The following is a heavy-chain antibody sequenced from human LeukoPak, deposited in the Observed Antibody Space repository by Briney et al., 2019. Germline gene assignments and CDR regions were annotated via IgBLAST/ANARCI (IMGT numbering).Heavy chain of an antibody. CDR2: ILASGSPT. J-gene: IGHJ4*02. D-gene: IGHD2-8*01. CDR1: GFNFNSYT. Sequence: PGGSLRLSCAASGFNFNSYTMNWVRQAPGKGLQWVANILASGSPTYYADSVKGRFIISRDNSKNTVYLQMNSLRVEDTAIYYCAKDLRPDGVDNFDHRGQGTLVTVSS. V-gene: IGHV3-23*01. CDR3: AKDLRPDGVDNFDH.